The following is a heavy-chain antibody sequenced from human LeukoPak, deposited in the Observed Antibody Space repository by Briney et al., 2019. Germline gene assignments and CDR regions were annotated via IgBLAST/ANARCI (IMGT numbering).Heavy chain of an antibody. CDR1: GGSITSHNW. CDR3: ASHLAVSGTRGFDY. J-gene: IGHJ4*02. Sequence: SETLSLTCAVSGGSITSHNWWSWVRQAPGEGLEWIGEIYHGGNTHYNTSLESRVTMSVDKSRNQFSLSLYSVTAADTAVYYCASHLAVSGTRGFDYWGQGILVTVSS. V-gene: IGHV4-4*02. CDR2: IYHGGNT. D-gene: IGHD1-1*01.